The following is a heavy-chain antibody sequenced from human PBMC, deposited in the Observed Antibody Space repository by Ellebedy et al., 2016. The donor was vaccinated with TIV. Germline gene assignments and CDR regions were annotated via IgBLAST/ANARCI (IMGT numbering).Heavy chain of an antibody. D-gene: IGHD1-7*01. J-gene: IGHJ4*02. V-gene: IGHV3-30*18. CDR2: ISYDGSNK. Sequence: PGGSLRLSCAASGFTFSSYGMHWVRQAPGKGLEWVAVISYDGSNKYYADSVKGRFTISRDNSKNTLYLQMNSLRAEDTAVYYCAKGELELHGGSSVPSDYWGQGTLVTVSS. CDR3: AKGELELHGGSSVPSDY. CDR1: GFTFSSYG.